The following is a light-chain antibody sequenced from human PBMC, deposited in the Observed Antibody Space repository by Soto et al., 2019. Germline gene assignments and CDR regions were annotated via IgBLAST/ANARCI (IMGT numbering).Light chain of an antibody. J-gene: IGLJ2*01. CDR3: SSYVGSNNLV. Sequence: QSVLTQPPSASGSPGQSVTISCTGTSSDVGGYKYVSWYQQHPGKAPKLMIYEVSERPSGVPDRFSGSKSGNTASLTVSGVQAEDEADYYCSSYVGSNNLVFGGGTKLTVL. V-gene: IGLV2-8*01. CDR1: SSDVGGYKY. CDR2: EVS.